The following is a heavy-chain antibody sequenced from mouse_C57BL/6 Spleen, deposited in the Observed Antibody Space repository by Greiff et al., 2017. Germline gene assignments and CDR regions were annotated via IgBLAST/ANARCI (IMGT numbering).Heavy chain of an antibody. Sequence: VQLQQSGPELVKPGASVQISCKASGYSFTDYNMNWVKQSNGKSLEWIGVINPNYGTTSYNQKFKGKATLTVDQSSSTAYMQLNSLTSEDSAVYYCARGGLPPYYYAMDYWGQGTSVTVSS. D-gene: IGHD2-2*01. J-gene: IGHJ4*01. V-gene: IGHV1-39*01. CDR1: GYSFTDYN. CDR2: INPNYGTT. CDR3: ARGGLPPYYYAMDY.